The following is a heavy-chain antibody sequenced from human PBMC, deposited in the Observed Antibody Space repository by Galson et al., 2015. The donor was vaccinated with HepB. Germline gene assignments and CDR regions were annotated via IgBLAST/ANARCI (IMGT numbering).Heavy chain of an antibody. J-gene: IGHJ6*02. Sequence: SVKVSCKASGYTFTSYAMHWVRQAPGQRLEWMGWINAGNGNTKYSQKFQGRVTITRDTSASTAYMELSSLRSEDTAVYYCARDGWFGELFGLMDVWGQGTTVTVSS. D-gene: IGHD3-10*01. CDR3: ARDGWFGELFGLMDV. CDR2: INAGNGNT. V-gene: IGHV1-3*01. CDR1: GYTFTSYA.